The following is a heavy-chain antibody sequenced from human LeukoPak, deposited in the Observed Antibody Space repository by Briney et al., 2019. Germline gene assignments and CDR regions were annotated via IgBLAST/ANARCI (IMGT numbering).Heavy chain of an antibody. Sequence: GGSLRLSCVDSGFTFRSYAMSWVRQAPGKGLEYVSTISSGGDSTFYADSVKGRVTISRDNSKSTVYLQMDSLRAEDTAIYYCAKDLGFCRSSTCYAPGMDVWGQGTTVTVSS. V-gene: IGHV3-23*01. J-gene: IGHJ6*02. CDR2: ISSGGDST. CDR3: AKDLGFCRSSTCYAPGMDV. CDR1: GFTFRSYA. D-gene: IGHD2-2*03.